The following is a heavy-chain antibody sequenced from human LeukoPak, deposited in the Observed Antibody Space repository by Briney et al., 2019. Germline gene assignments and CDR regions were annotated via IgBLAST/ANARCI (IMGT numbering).Heavy chain of an antibody. V-gene: IGHV3-33*01. D-gene: IGHD5-12*01. CDR1: GFTFSSYG. Sequence: GGSLRLSCVASGFTFSSYGMHWVRQAPGKGLEWVAVIWHDGSDKYYAKPVKGRFAISRDNSKNTLYLQMNSLRAEDTAIYYCARGRGYRDYDRPLDYWGQGTLVTVSS. CDR2: IWHDGSDK. J-gene: IGHJ4*02. CDR3: ARGRGYRDYDRPLDY.